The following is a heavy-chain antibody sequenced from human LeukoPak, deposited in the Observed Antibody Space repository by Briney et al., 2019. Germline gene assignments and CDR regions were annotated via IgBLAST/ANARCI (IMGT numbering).Heavy chain of an antibody. CDR1: GFTFISCG. J-gene: IGHJ4*02. CDR2: IRYDEINQ. V-gene: IGHV3-30*02. CDR3: AKDKNYYTSGTYFVY. D-gene: IGHD3-10*01. Sequence: PGGSLRLSCSASGFTFISCGMHWVRQAPGKGLEWVAFIRYDEINQYYADSVKGRFTISRDNSKNMVYLQMNSLRAEDTAVYYCAKDKNYYTSGTYFVYGGQGTLVTVSS.